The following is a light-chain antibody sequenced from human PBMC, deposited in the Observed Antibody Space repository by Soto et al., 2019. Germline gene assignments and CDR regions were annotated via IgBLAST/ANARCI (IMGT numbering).Light chain of an antibody. CDR1: QSVSSSY. Sequence: EIVFTQSPGTLSLSPGERATLSCRASQSVSSSYLAWYQQKHGQAPRLLIYGASSRATGIPDRFSGSVSGTDVTLNLRSLEPEDVAVDEGQQRSHWPPVFGGGTKVDI. J-gene: IGKJ4*01. CDR2: GAS. CDR3: QQRSHWPPV. V-gene: IGKV3D-20*02.